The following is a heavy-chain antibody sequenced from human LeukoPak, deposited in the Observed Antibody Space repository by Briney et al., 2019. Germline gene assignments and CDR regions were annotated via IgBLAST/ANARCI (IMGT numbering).Heavy chain of an antibody. D-gene: IGHD6-13*01. CDR2: ISYDGSNK. CDR1: GFTFSSYG. V-gene: IGHV3-30*18. Sequence: GRSLRLSCAASGFTFSSYGMHWVRQAPGKGLEWVAVISYDGSNKYYADSVKGRFTISRDNSKNTLYLRMNSLRAEDTAVYYCAKDPLIAAAGRWSGWFDPWGQGTLVTVSS. CDR3: AKDPLIAAAGRWSGWFDP. J-gene: IGHJ5*02.